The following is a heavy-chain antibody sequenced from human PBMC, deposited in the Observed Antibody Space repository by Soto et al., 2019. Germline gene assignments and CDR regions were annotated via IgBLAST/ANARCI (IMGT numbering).Heavy chain of an antibody. CDR3: ARAVADDVIDY. J-gene: IGHJ4*02. Sequence: PSETLSLTCAVSGGSISSGGYSWSWIRQPPGKGLEWIGYIYHSGSTYYNPSLKSRVTISVDRSKNQFSLKLSSVTAADTAVYYCARAVADDVIDYWGQGTLVTVSS. D-gene: IGHD6-19*01. CDR2: IYHSGST. V-gene: IGHV4-30-2*01. CDR1: GGSISSGGYS.